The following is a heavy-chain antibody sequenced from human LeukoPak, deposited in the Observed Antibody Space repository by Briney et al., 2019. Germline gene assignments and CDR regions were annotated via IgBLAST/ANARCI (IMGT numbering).Heavy chain of an antibody. Sequence: KASETLSLTCTVSGGSISSYYWSWIRQPPGKGLEWIGYIYYSGSTNYNPSLKSRVTISVDTSNNQFSLKLSSVTAADTAVYYCARVIRYYYDSSGYDAFDIWGQGTMVTVSS. CDR2: IYYSGST. CDR3: ARVIRYYYDSSGYDAFDI. V-gene: IGHV4-59*01. D-gene: IGHD3-22*01. J-gene: IGHJ3*02. CDR1: GGSISSYY.